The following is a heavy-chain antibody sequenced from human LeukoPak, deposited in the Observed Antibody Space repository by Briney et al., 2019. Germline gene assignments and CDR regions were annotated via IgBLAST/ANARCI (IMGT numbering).Heavy chain of an antibody. CDR2: IYHSGST. V-gene: IGHV4-30-2*01. D-gene: IGHD6-6*01. Sequence: PSETLSLTCTVSGGSISSGGYYWSWIRQPPGKGLEWIGYIYHSGSTYYNPSLKSRVTISVDRSKNQFSLKLSSVTAADTAVYYCARAKYSSSSGLDWFDPWGQGTLVTVSS. J-gene: IGHJ5*02. CDR1: GGSISSGGYY. CDR3: ARAKYSSSSGLDWFDP.